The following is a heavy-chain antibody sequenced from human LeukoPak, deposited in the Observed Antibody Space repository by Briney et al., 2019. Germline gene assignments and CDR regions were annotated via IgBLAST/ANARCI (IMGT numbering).Heavy chain of an antibody. J-gene: IGHJ6*02. D-gene: IGHD3-10*01. V-gene: IGHV3-7*01. CDR3: ARDYYGNYYYYYYGMDV. Sequence: GGSLRLSCAASGFTFSSYWMSWVRRAPGKGLEWVANIKQDGSEKYYVDSVKGRFTISRDNAKNSLYLQMNSLRAEDTAVYYCARDYYGNYYYYYYGMDVWGQGTAVTASS. CDR2: IKQDGSEK. CDR1: GFTFSSYW.